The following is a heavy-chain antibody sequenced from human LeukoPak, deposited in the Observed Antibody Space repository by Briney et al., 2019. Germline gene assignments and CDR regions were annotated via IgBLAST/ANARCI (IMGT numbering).Heavy chain of an antibody. CDR3: ATPTSGSYRPPLEAYYYYYGMDV. D-gene: IGHD3-10*01. CDR2: IIPIFGTA. V-gene: IGHV1-69*13. J-gene: IGHJ6*04. Sequence: SVKASCKASGGTFSSYAISWVRQAPGQGLKWMGGIIPIFGTANYAQKFQGRVTTTADESTSTAYMELSSLRSEDTAVYYCATPTSGSYRPPLEAYYYYYGMDVWGKGTTVTVSS. CDR1: GGTFSSYA.